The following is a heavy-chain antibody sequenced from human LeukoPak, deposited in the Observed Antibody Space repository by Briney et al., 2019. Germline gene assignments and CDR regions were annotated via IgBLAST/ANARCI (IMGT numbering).Heavy chain of an antibody. CDR2: INHSGST. D-gene: IGHD2-15*01. CDR1: GGSFSGYY. CDR3: ARGPRKLRVVVVAAIVRGSGFDP. Sequence: SETLSLTCAVYGGSFSGYYWSWIRQPPGKGLEWIGEINHSGSTNYNPSLKSRVTISVDTSKNQFSLKLSSVTAADTAVYYCARGPRKLRVVVVAAIVRGSGFDPWGQGTLVTVSS. J-gene: IGHJ5*02. V-gene: IGHV4-34*01.